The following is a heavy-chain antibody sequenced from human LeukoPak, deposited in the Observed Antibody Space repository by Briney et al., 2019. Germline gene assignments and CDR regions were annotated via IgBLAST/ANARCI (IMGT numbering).Heavy chain of an antibody. CDR3: AKAASSTWPSSYSRMDV. J-gene: IGHJ6*02. CDR1: GFIFSSYS. Sequence: GASLRLSGTAPGFIFSSYSMIWVFKAPGKVLEWASVITGSGGNTYSACSVKGRFTISKDTSKHTVYLQMSTLRAHDTPVYYGAKAASSTWPSSYSRMDVWGQGTTVTASS. V-gene: IGHV3-23*01. D-gene: IGHD6-13*01. CDR2: ITGSGGNT.